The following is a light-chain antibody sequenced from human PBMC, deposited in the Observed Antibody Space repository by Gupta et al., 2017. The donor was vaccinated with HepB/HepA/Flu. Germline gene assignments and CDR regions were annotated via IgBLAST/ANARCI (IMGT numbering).Light chain of an antibody. Sequence: DIPITHSPSSLSASIGDRVTIPCRASQRIITYLNWYQQKPGKAPKLLIYAASSLQSGVPSRLSSSRSGTDFTLTISRLQPEDFSTYYCQQRFGTPGNTFGQGTRLVIK. CDR2: AAS. V-gene: IGKV1-39*01. CDR1: QRIITY. CDR3: QQRFGTPGNT. J-gene: IGKJ2*01.